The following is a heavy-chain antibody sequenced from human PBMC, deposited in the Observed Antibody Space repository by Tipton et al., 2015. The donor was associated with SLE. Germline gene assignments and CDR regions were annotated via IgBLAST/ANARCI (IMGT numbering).Heavy chain of an antibody. D-gene: IGHD5-12*01. Sequence: TLSLTCTVSGGSISSYYWSWIRQPPGKRLEWIGHVHSSGSTHYNPSLKSRVTISLDTSKNQFSLRMSSVTAADTAVYYCATSGYDSLSWFDTWGQRTPVTVST. CDR1: GGSISSYY. J-gene: IGHJ5*02. V-gene: IGHV4-59*03. CDR3: ATSGYDSLSWFDT. CDR2: VHSSGST.